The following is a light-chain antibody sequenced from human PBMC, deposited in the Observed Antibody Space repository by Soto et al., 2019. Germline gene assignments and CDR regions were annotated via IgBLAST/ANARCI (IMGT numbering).Light chain of an antibody. CDR1: QSFRSSY. J-gene: IGKJ4*01. CDR3: QQYGSSPLT. V-gene: IGKV3-20*01. Sequence: EIVLTQSPGTLSLSPGERATLSCRASQSFRSSYLAWYQQKPGQAPRLLIYGASSRATGIPDRFIGSGSGTDFTLTISRLEPEDFAVYYCQQYGSSPLTFGGGTKVEIK. CDR2: GAS.